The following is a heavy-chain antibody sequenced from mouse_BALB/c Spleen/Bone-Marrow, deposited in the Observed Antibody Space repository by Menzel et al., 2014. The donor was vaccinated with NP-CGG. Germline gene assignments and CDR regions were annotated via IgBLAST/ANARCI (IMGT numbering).Heavy chain of an antibody. J-gene: IGHJ1*01. Sequence: QVQLQQPGAELMKPGASVKISCKVTGYTFSSDWIEWVKQMPGHGLERIGEILPGSGSTNYNDKFKGKATFTADTSSNTAYMQLSSLTSEDSAVYYCARRGGWLGYFDVWGAGTTVTVSS. CDR1: GYTFSSDW. CDR3: ARRGGWLGYFDV. V-gene: IGHV1-9*01. CDR2: ILPGSGST. D-gene: IGHD2-3*01.